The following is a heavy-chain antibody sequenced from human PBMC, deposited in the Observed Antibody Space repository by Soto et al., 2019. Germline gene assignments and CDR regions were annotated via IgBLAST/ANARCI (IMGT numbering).Heavy chain of an antibody. J-gene: IGHJ4*02. V-gene: IGHV3-74*01. CDR2: IDHDGPT. CDR3: VRDSHGDY. Sequence: EVQLVESGGGLVQPGGSLRLSCAGSGFPFSIYWLHWVRQAPGKGLEWVSRIDHDGPTDYADSVRGRFTISRDNAENTLYLQMNSLRPEDTAVYYCVRDSHGDYWGQGTLVTVSS. CDR1: GFPFSIYW.